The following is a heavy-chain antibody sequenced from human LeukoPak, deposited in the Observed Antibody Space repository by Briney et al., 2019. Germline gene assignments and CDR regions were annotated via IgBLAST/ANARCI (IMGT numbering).Heavy chain of an antibody. Sequence: GGSLRLSCAASGFPFSSYAMHWVRQAPGKGLEWVAFISSDETNKYYADSVKDRFAISRDNSKNTLYLQVNSLRDEDAAVYYCDPHDSASQFWGQGTLVSVSS. CDR1: GFPFSSYA. CDR2: ISSDETNK. CDR3: DPHDSASQF. V-gene: IGHV3-30*09. D-gene: IGHD6-6*01. J-gene: IGHJ4*02.